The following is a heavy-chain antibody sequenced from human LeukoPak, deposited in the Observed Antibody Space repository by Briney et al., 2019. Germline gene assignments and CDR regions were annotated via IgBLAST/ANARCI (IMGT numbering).Heavy chain of an antibody. V-gene: IGHV3-11*01. CDR3: ASDGGGYCSSTSCYGGYNWFDP. Sequence: PGGSLRLSCAASGFTFSDYYMSWIRQAPGKGLEWVSYISSSGSTIYYADSVKGRFTISRDNAKNSLYLQMNSLRAEDTAVYYCASDGGGYCSSTSCYGGYNWFDPWGQGTLVTVSS. CDR1: GFTFSDYY. D-gene: IGHD2-2*01. J-gene: IGHJ5*02. CDR2: ISSSGSTI.